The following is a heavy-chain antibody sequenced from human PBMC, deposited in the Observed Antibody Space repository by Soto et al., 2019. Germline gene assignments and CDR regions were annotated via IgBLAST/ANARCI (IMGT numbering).Heavy chain of an antibody. CDR1: GYTSTSYD. Sequence: VQLVQSGAEVKKPGASVKVSCKASGYTSTSYDINWVRQATEQGLEWRGWMNPNSGKTGYAQKFQGRVTMTRNTSISTAYMELSSLTSEDTAVYYCARGDYYDSSGPMVRTTPVYGMDVWGQGTTVNVS. V-gene: IGHV1-8*01. CDR3: ARGDYYDSSGPMVRTTPVYGMDV. CDR2: MNPNSGKT. J-gene: IGHJ6*02. D-gene: IGHD3-22*01.